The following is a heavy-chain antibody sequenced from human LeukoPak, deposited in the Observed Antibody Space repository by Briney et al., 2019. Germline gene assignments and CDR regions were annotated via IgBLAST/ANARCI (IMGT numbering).Heavy chain of an antibody. V-gene: IGHV4-59*08. D-gene: IGHD2-15*01. CDR3: ASQEGGGYCSGGTCYSGGWFDP. Sequence: SEALSLTCTVSGGSISRYYWSWIRQPPGKGLEWIGYIYYSGSTNYNPSLKSRVTISVDTSKNQFSLKLSSVTAADTAVYYCASQEGGGYCSGGTCYSGGWFDPWGQGTLVTVSS. J-gene: IGHJ5*02. CDR2: IYYSGST. CDR1: GGSISRYY.